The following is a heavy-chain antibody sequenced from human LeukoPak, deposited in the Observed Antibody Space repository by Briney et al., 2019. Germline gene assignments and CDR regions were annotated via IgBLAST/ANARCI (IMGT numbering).Heavy chain of an antibody. CDR3: ARDYDS. CDR2: INAHTGET. V-gene: IGHV1-2*02. J-gene: IGHJ5*01. Sequence: ASVKVSCKASGYTFTAYYMHWVRQAPGQGLEYMGWINAHTGETKYAQKFQGRVTMTRDTSISIAYMEVNRLTSDDTAVFYCARDYDSWGQGTLVTVSS. CDR1: GYTFTAYY.